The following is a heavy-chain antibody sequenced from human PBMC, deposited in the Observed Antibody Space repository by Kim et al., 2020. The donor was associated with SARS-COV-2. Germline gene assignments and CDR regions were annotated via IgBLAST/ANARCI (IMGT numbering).Heavy chain of an antibody. CDR3: ARAGVNRPSYIDY. D-gene: IGHD1-20*01. CDR2: ISHSGGT. J-gene: IGHJ4*02. CDR1: GGSFSDYY. Sequence: SETLSLSCAVYGGSFSDYYWTWIRQPPGKGLEWIGEISHSGGTHFSPSLKSRVTMSVDTSKNQLSLNLSSVTAADTAMYYRARAGVNRPSYIDYWGQGTLVTVSS. V-gene: IGHV4-34*01.